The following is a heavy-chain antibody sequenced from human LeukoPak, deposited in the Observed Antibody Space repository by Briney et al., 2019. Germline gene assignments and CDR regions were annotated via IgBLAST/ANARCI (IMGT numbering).Heavy chain of an antibody. V-gene: IGHV1-69*01. CDR1: GGTFSGYA. CDR2: IVPLFGTP. CDR3: ARSGGPVVSLFSSGYYRAYFYYYMDV. D-gene: IGHD3-3*01. J-gene: IGHJ6*03. Sequence: SVEVSCKASGGTFSGYAISWVGLAPGQGLEWMGRIVPLFGTPTYAQKFQGRVTITADESTSTAYMELSSLRSEDTAVYYCARSGGPVVSLFSSGYYRAYFYYYMDVWGKGTTVAVSS.